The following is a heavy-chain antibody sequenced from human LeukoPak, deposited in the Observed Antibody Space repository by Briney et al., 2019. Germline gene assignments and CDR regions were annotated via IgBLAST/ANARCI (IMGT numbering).Heavy chain of an antibody. CDR2: IYYSGST. Sequence: SETLSLTCTVSGGSISSYYWSWIRQPPGKGLEWIGYIYYSGSTNYNPSLKSRVTLSVDTSKNQFSLKLSSVTAADTAVYYCARGTRTEPDYWGQGTLVTVSS. CDR3: ARGTRTEPDY. D-gene: IGHD1-1*01. J-gene: IGHJ4*02. CDR1: GGSISSYY. V-gene: IGHV4-59*01.